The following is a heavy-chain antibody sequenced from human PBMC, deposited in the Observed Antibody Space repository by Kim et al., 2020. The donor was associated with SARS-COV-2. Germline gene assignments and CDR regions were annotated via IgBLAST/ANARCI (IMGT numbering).Heavy chain of an antibody. J-gene: IGHJ5*02. Sequence: GGSLRLSCAASGFTFGSYAMHWVRQAPGKGLEWVAVISYDGSNKYYADSVKGRFTISRDNSKNTLYLQMNSLRAEDTAVYYCARGSIAAAGIVGRNWFDPWGQGTLVTVSS. CDR1: GFTFGSYA. CDR3: ARGSIAAAGIVGRNWFDP. D-gene: IGHD6-13*01. V-gene: IGHV3-30-3*01. CDR2: ISYDGSNK.